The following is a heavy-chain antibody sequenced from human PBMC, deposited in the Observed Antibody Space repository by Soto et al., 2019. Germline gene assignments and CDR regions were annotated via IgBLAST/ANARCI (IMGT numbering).Heavy chain of an antibody. CDR1: GGSISSGYYY. CDR3: ARGIVVVVAAAQHPPDY. D-gene: IGHD2-15*01. Sequence: SETLSITCTVSGGSISSGYYYWSWIRQPPGKGLEWIGYIYYSGSTYYNPSLKSRVTISVDTSKNQFSLKLSSVTAADTAVYYCARGIVVVVAAAQHPPDYWGQGTLVTVSS. V-gene: IGHV4-30-4*01. J-gene: IGHJ4*02. CDR2: IYYSGST.